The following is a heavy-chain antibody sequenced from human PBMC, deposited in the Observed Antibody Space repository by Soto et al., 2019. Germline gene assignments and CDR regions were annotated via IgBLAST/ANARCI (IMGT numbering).Heavy chain of an antibody. D-gene: IGHD3-3*01. J-gene: IGHJ4*02. CDR3: ARARAGFLESFDF. Sequence: QEELVESGGGVVQPGRSLRLSCAASGLAFSGYGLHWVRQAPGKGLEWVAVIWDDGNTKYYAESVEGRFTISRDNSKSTLYLQMEGLRGEDTAVYFSARARAGFLESFDFWGQGILVTVSS. V-gene: IGHV3-33*01. CDR1: GLAFSGYG. CDR2: IWDDGNTK.